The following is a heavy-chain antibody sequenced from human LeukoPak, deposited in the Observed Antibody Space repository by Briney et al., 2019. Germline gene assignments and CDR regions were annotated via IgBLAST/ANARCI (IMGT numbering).Heavy chain of an antibody. D-gene: IGHD6-25*01. CDR3: ARAYSSVPFDY. CDR1: GYTFTSYG. CDR2: ISAYSGNT. Sequence: ASVKVSCKASGYTFTSYGISWVRQAPGQGLEWMGWISAYSGNTNYAQKLQGRVTMTTVTSTSTAYMELRSLRSDDTAVYYCARAYSSVPFDYWGQGTLVTVSS. J-gene: IGHJ4*02. V-gene: IGHV1-18*01.